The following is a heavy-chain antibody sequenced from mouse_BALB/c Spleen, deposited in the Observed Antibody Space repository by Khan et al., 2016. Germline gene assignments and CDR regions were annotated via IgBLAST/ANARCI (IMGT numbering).Heavy chain of an antibody. Sequence: VQLQQSGPGLVKPSQSLSLTCTVTGYSITSDYAWNWIRQFPGNKLEWMGYISYSGSTSYNPSLKSRISITRDTSKNQFFLQLNSVTTEDTATYYCARAPPRWYFDDWGAGTTVTVSA. CDR1: GYSITSDYA. V-gene: IGHV3-2*02. CDR2: ISYSGST. J-gene: IGHJ1*01. CDR3: ARAPPRWYFDD.